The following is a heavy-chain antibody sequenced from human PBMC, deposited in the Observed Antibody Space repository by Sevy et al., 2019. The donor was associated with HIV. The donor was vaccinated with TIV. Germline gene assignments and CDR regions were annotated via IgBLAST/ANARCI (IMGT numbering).Heavy chain of an antibody. CDR1: GYTFTSYG. D-gene: IGHD7-27*01. Sequence: ASVKVSCKASGYTFTSYGISWVRQAPGQGLEWMGWISAYNGNTNYAQKLQGRVTMTTDTSTSTAYMELRSLRSDDTAVYYCARLYDRTGDAGPYYYYGMDVWGQGTTVTVSS. V-gene: IGHV1-18*01. J-gene: IGHJ6*02. CDR3: ARLYDRTGDAGPYYYYGMDV. CDR2: ISAYNGNT.